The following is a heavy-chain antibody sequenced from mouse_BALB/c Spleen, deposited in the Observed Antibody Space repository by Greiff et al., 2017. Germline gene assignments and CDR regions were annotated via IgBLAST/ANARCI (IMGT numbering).Heavy chain of an antibody. D-gene: IGHD4-1*01. J-gene: IGHJ2*01. CDR2: ISYSGST. CDR3: ASWGDYFDY. CDR1: GYSITSDYA. Sequence: EVQLQQSGPGLVKPSQSLSLTCTVTGYSITSDYAWNWIRQFPGNKLEWMGYISYSGSTSYNPSLKSRISITRDTSKNQFFLQLNSVTTEDTATYYCASWGDYFDYWGQGTTLTVSS. V-gene: IGHV3-2*02.